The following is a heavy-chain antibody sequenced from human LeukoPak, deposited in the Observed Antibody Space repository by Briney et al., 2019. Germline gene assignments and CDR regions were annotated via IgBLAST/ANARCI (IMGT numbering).Heavy chain of an antibody. V-gene: IGHV4-31*03. CDR2: IYYSGST. J-gene: IGHJ4*02. D-gene: IGHD3-22*01. Sequence: SETLSLTCTVSGGSISSGGYYWSWIRQHPGKGLEWIGYIYYSGSTYYNPSLKSRVTISVDTSKNQFSLKLSSVTAADTAVYYCARDAEYYHDSSAIGSFDYWGQGTLVTVSS. CDR3: ARDAEYYHDSSAIGSFDY. CDR1: GGSISSGGYY.